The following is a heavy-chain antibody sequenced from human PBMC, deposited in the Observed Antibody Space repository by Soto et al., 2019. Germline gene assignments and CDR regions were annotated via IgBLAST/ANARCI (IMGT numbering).Heavy chain of an antibody. CDR2: LISSGESP. J-gene: IGHJ4*02. V-gene: IGHV3-23*01. Sequence: EVQLLESGRGLVQPGGSLRLSCSASGFTFSTQAMAWVRQAPGKGLEWVSALISSGESPDYAYSVKGRFPISRDNSKNTLYLQMNRLRADDTAVYYCANNLHGSGWSFDQWGQGTVVTVSS. CDR3: ANNLHGSGWSFDQ. D-gene: IGHD6-19*01. CDR1: GFTFSTQA.